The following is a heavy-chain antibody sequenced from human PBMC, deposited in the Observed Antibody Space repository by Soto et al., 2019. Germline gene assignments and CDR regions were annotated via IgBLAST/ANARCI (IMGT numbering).Heavy chain of an antibody. V-gene: IGHV4-59*01. D-gene: IGHD6-13*01. J-gene: IGHJ5*02. CDR3: ARVEGYLLNWFDP. CDR2: IYYSGST. Sequence: VQLQESGPGLVKPSETLSLTCIVSGGSITGSFWTWIRQPPGKGLEWIGYIYYSGSTHYSPSFKSRVTISVDTSKNQFSLRLTSVTAADTAVYYCARVEGYLLNWFDPWAREPWSPSPQ. CDR1: GGSITGSF.